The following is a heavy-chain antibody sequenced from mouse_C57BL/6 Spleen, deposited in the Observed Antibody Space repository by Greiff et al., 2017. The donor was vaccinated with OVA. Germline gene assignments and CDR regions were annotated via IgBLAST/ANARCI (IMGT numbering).Heavy chain of an antibody. J-gene: IGHJ1*03. D-gene: IGHD1-1*01. CDR1: GFNIKDYY. CDR3: ARPYGSRGEWYFDV. Sequence: EVKLVESGAELVKPGASVKLSCTASGFNIKDYYMHWVKQRTEQGLEWIGRIDPEDGETKYAPKFQGKATIPADTSSNTAYLQLSSLTSEDTAVYYCARPYGSRGEWYFDVWGTGTTVTVSS. V-gene: IGHV14-2*01. CDR2: IDPEDGET.